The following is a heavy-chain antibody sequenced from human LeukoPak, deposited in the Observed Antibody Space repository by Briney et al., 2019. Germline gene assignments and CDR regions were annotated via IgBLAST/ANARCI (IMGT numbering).Heavy chain of an antibody. CDR1: GGSFSGYY. V-gene: IGHV4-34*01. Sequence: SETLSPTCAVYGGSFSGYYWSWIRQPPGKGLEWIGEINHSGSTNYNPSLKSRVTISVDTSKNQFSLKLSSVTAADTAVYYCASCTDPSGFDYWGQGTLVTVSS. J-gene: IGHJ4*02. CDR2: INHSGST. CDR3: ASCTDPSGFDY. D-gene: IGHD2-8*01.